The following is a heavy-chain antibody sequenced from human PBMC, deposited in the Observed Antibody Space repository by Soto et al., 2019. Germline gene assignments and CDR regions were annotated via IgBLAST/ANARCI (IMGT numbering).Heavy chain of an antibody. D-gene: IGHD6-19*01. CDR3: GKDGSSGWSADAFDI. Sequence: GGSLRLSCAASGFTFSSYAMSWVRQAPGKGLEWVSAISGSGGSTYYADSVKGRFTISRDNSKNTLYLQMNSLRAEDTAVYYCGKDGSSGWSADAFDIWGQGTMVTVSS. CDR2: ISGSGGST. V-gene: IGHV3-23*01. CDR1: GFTFSSYA. J-gene: IGHJ3*02.